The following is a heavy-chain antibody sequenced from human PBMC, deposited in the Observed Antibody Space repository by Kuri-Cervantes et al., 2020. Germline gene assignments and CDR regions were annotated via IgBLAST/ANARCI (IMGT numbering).Heavy chain of an antibody. J-gene: IGHJ6*02. Sequence: GESLKISCKGSGYSFTSYWIGWVRQMPGKGLEWMGIIYPGDSDTRYSPSFQGQVTISADKSISTAYLQWSSLKASDTAMYYCARGYCSGGSCPSDMDVWGQGTTVTVSS. CDR2: IYPGDSDT. D-gene: IGHD2-15*01. V-gene: IGHV5-51*01. CDR1: GYSFTSYW. CDR3: ARGYCSGGSCPSDMDV.